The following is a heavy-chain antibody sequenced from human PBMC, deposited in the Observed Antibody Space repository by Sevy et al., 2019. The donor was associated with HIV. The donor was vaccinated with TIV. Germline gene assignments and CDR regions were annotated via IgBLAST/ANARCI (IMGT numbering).Heavy chain of an antibody. CDR1: GGSISSSSYY. Sequence: SETLSLTCTVSGGSISSSSYYWGWIRQPPGKGLEWIGSIYYSGSTYYNPSLKSRVTISVDTSKNQFSLKLSSVTAADTAVYYCARGYSTTSDAFDIWGQGTMVTVSS. CDR2: IYYSGST. CDR3: ARGYSTTSDAFDI. J-gene: IGHJ3*02. V-gene: IGHV4-39*01. D-gene: IGHD5-18*01.